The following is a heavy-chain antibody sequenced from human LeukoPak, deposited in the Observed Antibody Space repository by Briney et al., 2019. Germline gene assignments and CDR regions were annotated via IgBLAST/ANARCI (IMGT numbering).Heavy chain of an antibody. D-gene: IGHD4-17*01. CDR1: GGSISSSTYY. Sequence: SETLSLTCTVSGGSISSSTYYWGWIRQPPGKGLEWIGSIYYSGSTYYNASLKSRVTISADTSKNQFSLKLSSVTAADTAVYYCARHQVDYGDYVNAFDIWGQGTMVTVSS. V-gene: IGHV4-39*01. CDR2: IYYSGST. J-gene: IGHJ3*02. CDR3: ARHQVDYGDYVNAFDI.